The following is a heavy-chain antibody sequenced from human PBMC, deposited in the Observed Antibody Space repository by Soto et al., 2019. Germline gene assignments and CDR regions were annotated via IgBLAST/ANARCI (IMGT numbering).Heavy chain of an antibody. CDR1: GVSISSSNW. D-gene: IGHD3-22*01. Sequence: ESLALACAVSGVSISSSNWWGWVRQPPGKGLEWIGEIYHSGSTNYNPSLKSRVTISVDKSKNQFSLKLSSVTAADTAVYYCASELTYYYDSSLWGMDVWGQGTTVTVYS. CDR3: ASELTYYYDSSLWGMDV. J-gene: IGHJ6*02. CDR2: IYHSGST. V-gene: IGHV4-4*02.